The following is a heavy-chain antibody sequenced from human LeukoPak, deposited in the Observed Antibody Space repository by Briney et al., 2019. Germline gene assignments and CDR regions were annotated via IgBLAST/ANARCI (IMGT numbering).Heavy chain of an antibody. CDR3: ARSLTGYDPLSAF. Sequence: AGSLRLSCEVSGFTFSSYSMSWVRQVPGRGLEWIAYITASSINFYYADSVRGRFTISRDNAKNSLFLQMDSLTVEDTAVYYCARSLTGYDPLSAFWGHGTLVTVSS. D-gene: IGHD3-9*01. CDR1: GFTFSSYS. CDR2: ITASSINF. J-gene: IGHJ4*01. V-gene: IGHV3-48*04.